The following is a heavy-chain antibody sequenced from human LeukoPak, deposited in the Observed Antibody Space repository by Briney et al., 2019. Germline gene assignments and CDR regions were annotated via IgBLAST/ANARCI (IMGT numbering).Heavy chain of an antibody. D-gene: IGHD1-26*01. CDR3: VRDLGGRSGH. CDR2: IKGDGSSI. CDR1: GFTFSSFW. J-gene: IGHJ4*02. V-gene: IGHV3-74*01. Sequence: GGSLRLSCAGSGFTFSSFWMHWVRQAPGKGLVWVSRIKGDGSSISYADSVKGRFTISRDNAKNTLYLQMNSLRAEDTAVYYCVRDLGGRSGHWGQGTLVTYSS.